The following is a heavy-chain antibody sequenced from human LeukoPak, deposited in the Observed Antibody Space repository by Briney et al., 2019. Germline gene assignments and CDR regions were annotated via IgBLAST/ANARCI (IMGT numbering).Heavy chain of an antibody. Sequence: SETLSLTCTVFGGSISSYYWSWIRQPPGKGLEWIGYIYYSGSTNYNPSLKSRVTISVDTSKNQFSLKLSSVTAADTAVYYCARGDSNEWFGELLFDYWGQGTLVTVSS. V-gene: IGHV4-59*01. CDR2: IYYSGST. CDR1: GGSISSYY. CDR3: ARGDSNEWFGELLFDY. J-gene: IGHJ4*02. D-gene: IGHD3-10*01.